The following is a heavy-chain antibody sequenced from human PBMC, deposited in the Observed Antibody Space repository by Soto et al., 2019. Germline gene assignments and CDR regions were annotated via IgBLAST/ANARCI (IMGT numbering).Heavy chain of an antibody. CDR2: IYHSGST. CDR1: GYSISSGYY. Sequence: SETLSITCAVSGYSISSGYYWGWIRQPPGKGLEWIGSIYHSGSTYYNPSLKSRVTISVDTSKNQFSLKLSSVTAADTAVYYCARDTHGTGTAHFDYWGQGTLVTVSS. CDR3: ARDTHGTGTAHFDY. D-gene: IGHD1-7*01. V-gene: IGHV4-38-2*02. J-gene: IGHJ4*02.